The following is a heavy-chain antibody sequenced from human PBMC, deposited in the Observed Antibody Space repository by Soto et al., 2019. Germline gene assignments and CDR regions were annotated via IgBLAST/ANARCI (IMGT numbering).Heavy chain of an antibody. CDR1: GGTFSSYA. V-gene: IGHV1-69*12. CDR3: ARDRSGSYHFDY. CDR2: IIPIFGTA. D-gene: IGHD1-26*01. Sequence: QVQLVQSGAEVKKPGSSVKVSCKASGGTFSSYAISWVRQAPGQGLEWMGGIIPIFGTANYAQKFQGRVTSTADESTSRAYMELSSMRSADTAVYYCARDRSGSYHFDYWGQGTLVTVSS. J-gene: IGHJ4*02.